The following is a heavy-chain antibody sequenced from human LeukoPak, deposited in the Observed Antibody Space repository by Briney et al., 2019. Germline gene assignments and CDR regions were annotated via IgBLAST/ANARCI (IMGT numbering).Heavy chain of an antibody. Sequence: GSVKVSCKASGYIFTDYYIHWVRQAPGQGLEWMGWINPNSGATYYAQKFQGNFTMTRDTSISTAYIDLNTLTSADTAVYYCARLLVPGTGWYNWFDPWGQGTLVTVSS. CDR2: INPNSGAT. V-gene: IGHV1-2*02. CDR3: ARLLVPGTGWYNWFDP. CDR1: GYIFTDYY. J-gene: IGHJ5*02. D-gene: IGHD6-19*01.